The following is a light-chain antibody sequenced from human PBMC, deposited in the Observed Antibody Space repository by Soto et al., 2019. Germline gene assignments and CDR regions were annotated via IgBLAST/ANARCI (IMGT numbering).Light chain of an antibody. V-gene: IGKV3-20*01. CDR3: QQYGSSPPIT. CDR2: GAS. CDR1: QSVSSSY. J-gene: IGKJ5*01. Sequence: IVLTQSPCTLSLSPGERATLSCRASQSVSSSYLAWYQQKPGQAPRLLIYGASSRATGIPDRFSGSGSGTDLTLTISRLEPEDFAVYYCQQYGSSPPITFGQGTRLEIK.